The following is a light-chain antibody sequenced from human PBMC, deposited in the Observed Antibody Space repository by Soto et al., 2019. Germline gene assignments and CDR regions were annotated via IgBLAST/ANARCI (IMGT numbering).Light chain of an antibody. CDR2: DVS. J-gene: IGLJ1*01. V-gene: IGLV2-14*01. CDR3: SSYTSSRTIE. CDR1: SSDVGGYNY. Sequence: QSVLTQPASVSGSPGQSITISCTGTSSDVGGYNYVSWYQQHPGKAPKLMIYDVSNRPSGVSNRFSGSKSGNTASLTISGLQAEDEADYYCSSYTSSRTIEFGTGTKVTVL.